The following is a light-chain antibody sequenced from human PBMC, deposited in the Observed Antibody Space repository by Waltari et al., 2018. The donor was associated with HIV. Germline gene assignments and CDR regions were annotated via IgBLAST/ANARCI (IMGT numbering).Light chain of an antibody. Sequence: DIQLPQSPSSVSASVGNRVTLTCPASQDLSTWLAWYQQKPGKAPNLLISGSSYLEGGVPSRFSGSESGTTFTLTINSLQTEDFATYFCQQTNSFPWTFGQGTRVDIK. CDR1: QDLSTW. CDR2: GSS. CDR3: QQTNSFPWT. V-gene: IGKV1D-12*01. J-gene: IGKJ1*01.